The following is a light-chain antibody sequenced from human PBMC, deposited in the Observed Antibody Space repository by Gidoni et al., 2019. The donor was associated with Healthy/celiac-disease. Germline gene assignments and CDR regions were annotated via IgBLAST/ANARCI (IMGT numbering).Light chain of an antibody. J-gene: IGKJ3*01. CDR3: MQALQTPLFT. CDR2: LGS. V-gene: IGKV2-28*01. CDR1: QSRLHSNGYNY. Sequence: DIVMTQSPLSLPVTPGEPASISCRSSQSRLHSNGYNYLDWYLQKPGQSPQLLIYLGSNRASGVPDRFSGSGSGTDFTLKISRVEAEDVGVYYCMQALQTPLFTFGPGTKVDIK.